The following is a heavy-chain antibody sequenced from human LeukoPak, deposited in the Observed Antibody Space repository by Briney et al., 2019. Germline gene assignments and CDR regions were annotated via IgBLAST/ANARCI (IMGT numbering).Heavy chain of an antibody. CDR1: GFTFSSYA. Sequence: GGSLRLSCAASGFTFSSYAMSWVRQAPGKGLEWVSAISGSGGSTYYADSVKGRFTISRDNSKNTLYLQMNSLRAEDTAVYYCAKEPTGLLWCGELPLYGMDVWGQGTTVTVSS. J-gene: IGHJ6*02. D-gene: IGHD3-10*01. V-gene: IGHV3-23*01. CDR3: AKEPTGLLWCGELPLYGMDV. CDR2: ISGSGGST.